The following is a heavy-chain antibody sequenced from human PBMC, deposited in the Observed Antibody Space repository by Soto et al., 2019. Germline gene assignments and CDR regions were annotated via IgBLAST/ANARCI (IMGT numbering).Heavy chain of an antibody. CDR2: INPNSGGT. V-gene: IGHV1-2*02. D-gene: IGHD1-26*01. CDR1: GYTFTGYY. J-gene: IGHJ3*02. CDR3: ARVRSGSSRSSAFDI. Sequence: ASVKVSCKASGYTFTGYYMHWVRQAPGQGLEWMGWINPNSGGTNYAQKFQGRVTMTRDTSISTAYMELSRLRSDDTAVYYCARVRSGSSRSSAFDIWGQGTMVTVSS.